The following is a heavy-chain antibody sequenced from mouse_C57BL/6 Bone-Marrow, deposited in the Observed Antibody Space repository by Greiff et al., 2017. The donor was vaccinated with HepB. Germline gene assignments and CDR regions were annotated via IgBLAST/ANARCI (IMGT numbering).Heavy chain of an antibody. CDR2: IDPENGDT. CDR3: TTIVTTEYYYAMDY. J-gene: IGHJ4*01. CDR1: GFNIKDDY. V-gene: IGHV14-4*01. D-gene: IGHD2-5*01. Sequence: VQLQQSGAELVRPGASVKLSCTASGFNIKDDYMHWVKQRPEQGLEWIGWIDPENGDTEYASKFQGKATITADTSSNTAYLQLSSLTSEDTAVYYCTTIVTTEYYYAMDYWGQGTSVTVSS.